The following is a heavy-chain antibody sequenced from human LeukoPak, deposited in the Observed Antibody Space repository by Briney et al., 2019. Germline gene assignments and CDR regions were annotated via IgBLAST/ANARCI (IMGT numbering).Heavy chain of an antibody. V-gene: IGHV3-53*04. CDR2: IYGGGST. D-gene: IGHD3-22*01. J-gene: IGHJ1*01. Sequence: GGSLRLSCAASGFAVSNNYMSWVRQAPWKGLEWVSIIYGGGSTYYADSVNGRFTISRHNSKNTLFLQMNSLRTEDTAVYYCARAYDSSGYWPEYFHHWGQGTLVTVSS. CDR3: ARAYDSSGYWPEYFHH. CDR1: GFAVSNNY.